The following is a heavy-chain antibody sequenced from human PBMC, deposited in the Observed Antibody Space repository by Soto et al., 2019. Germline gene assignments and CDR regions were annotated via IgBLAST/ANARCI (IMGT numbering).Heavy chain of an antibody. J-gene: IGHJ6*02. Sequence: QVQLVQSGAEVMKPGASVKVSCEASGFTFITYYMHWVRQAPGQGLEWMGIINPSGGSTSYAQKLRGRVTVTRDTATSRVYMELSSLRSEDTAVYYGARGPMVRGVIGYFAMDVWGQGTTVTVSS. CDR2: INPSGGST. CDR3: ARGPMVRGVIGYFAMDV. CDR1: GFTFITYY. D-gene: IGHD3-10*01. V-gene: IGHV1-46*03.